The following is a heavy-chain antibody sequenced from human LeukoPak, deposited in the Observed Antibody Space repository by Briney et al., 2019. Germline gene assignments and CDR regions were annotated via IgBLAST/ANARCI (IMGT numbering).Heavy chain of an antibody. J-gene: IGHJ4*02. D-gene: IGHD4-11*01. CDR2: ISYDGSNK. Sequence: GGSLRLSCAASGFSFSNYGMRWVRQAPGKGLEWVSFISYDGSNKYYADSVKGRFTISRDTSKNTLYLQMISLRTEDTAVYYCARVRNDYKPRDPFDYWGQGTLVTVSS. V-gene: IGHV3-30*03. CDR3: ARVRNDYKPRDPFDY. CDR1: GFSFSNYG.